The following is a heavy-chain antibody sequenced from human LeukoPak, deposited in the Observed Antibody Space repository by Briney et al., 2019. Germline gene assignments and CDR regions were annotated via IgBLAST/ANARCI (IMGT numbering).Heavy chain of an antibody. V-gene: IGHV1-69*01. CDR3: ATSTFGVLDY. CDR1: GGTFSSYA. Sequence: SVKVSCKASGGTFSSYAISWVRQAPGQGLEWMGGIIPIFGTANYAQKFQGRVTITADESTSTAYMELSSLRFEDTAVYYCATSTFGVLDYWGQGTLVTVSS. D-gene: IGHD3-3*01. J-gene: IGHJ4*02. CDR2: IIPIFGTA.